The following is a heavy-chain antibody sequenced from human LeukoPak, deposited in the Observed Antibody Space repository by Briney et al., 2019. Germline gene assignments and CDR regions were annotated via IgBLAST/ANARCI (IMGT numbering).Heavy chain of an antibody. J-gene: IGHJ4*02. CDR2: ISSSGSTI. CDR3: ARVGNADIVVVSAYYFDY. V-gene: IGHV3-48*03. Sequence: RGSLRLSCAASGFTFSSYEMNSVRQAPRKGLEWVSYISSSGSTIYYAGSVKGRFTISRDNAKNSLYLQMNSLRAEGTAVYYCARVGNADIVVVSAYYFDYWGQGTLVTVSS. CDR1: GFTFSSYE. D-gene: IGHD2-15*01.